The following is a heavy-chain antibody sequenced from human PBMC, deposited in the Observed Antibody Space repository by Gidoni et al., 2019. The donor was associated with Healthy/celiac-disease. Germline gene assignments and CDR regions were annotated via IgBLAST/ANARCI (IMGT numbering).Heavy chain of an antibody. V-gene: IGHV3-23*01. J-gene: IGHJ3*02. Sequence: EVQLLESGGGLVQPGGSLRLSCAASGFTFSSYAMSWVRQAPGKGLEWVSAISGSGGSTYYADSVKGRFTISRDNSKNTLYLQMNSLRAEDTAVYYCANVRTWIQLWVELGRAFDIWGQGTMVTVSS. CDR2: ISGSGGST. D-gene: IGHD5-18*01. CDR3: ANVRTWIQLWVELGRAFDI. CDR1: GFTFSSYA.